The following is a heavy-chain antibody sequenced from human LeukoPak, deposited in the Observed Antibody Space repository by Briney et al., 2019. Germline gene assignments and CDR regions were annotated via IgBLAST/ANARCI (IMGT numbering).Heavy chain of an antibody. J-gene: IGHJ4*02. Sequence: SVRVSCKASGGTFSSYAISWVRQAPGQGLEWMGGIIPIFGTANYAQKFQGRVTITADESTSTAYMELSSLRSEDTAVYYCARAYGWGSNYFDYWGQGTLVTVSS. V-gene: IGHV1-69*13. D-gene: IGHD7-27*01. CDR2: IIPIFGTA. CDR3: ARAYGWGSNYFDY. CDR1: GGTFSSYA.